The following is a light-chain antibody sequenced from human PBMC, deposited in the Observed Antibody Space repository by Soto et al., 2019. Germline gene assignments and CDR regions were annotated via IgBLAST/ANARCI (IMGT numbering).Light chain of an antibody. CDR1: QSISSW. CDR2: DAS. J-gene: IGKJ5*01. CDR3: QQYNSYSIT. Sequence: DIQMTQYPFSLSASVGDRVASTCRASQSISSWLAWYQQKPGKAPKLLIYDASSLESGVPSRFSGSGSGTEFTLTISSLQPDDFATYYCQQYNSYSITFGQGTRLEI. V-gene: IGKV1-5*01.